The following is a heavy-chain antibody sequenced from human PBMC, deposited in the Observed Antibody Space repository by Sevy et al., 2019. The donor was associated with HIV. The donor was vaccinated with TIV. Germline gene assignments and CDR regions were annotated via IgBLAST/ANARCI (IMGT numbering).Heavy chain of an antibody. CDR3: VREDNNAPRTLLSFDI. D-gene: IGHD1-20*01. CDR1: GYIFSDYN. V-gene: IGHV1-2*06. CDR2: INPNSGVT. Sequence: ASVTVSCKSTGYIFSDYNMHWVRQAPGQGLEWMALINPNSGVTIYAQKFRGRVSLTRDTSMSTAYMELSALTSDDTAVYYCVREDNNAPRTLLSFDIWGQGTMVTVSS. J-gene: IGHJ3*02.